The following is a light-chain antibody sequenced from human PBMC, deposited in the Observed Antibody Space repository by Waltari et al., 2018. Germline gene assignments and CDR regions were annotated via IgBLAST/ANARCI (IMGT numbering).Light chain of an antibody. CDR1: HILLHSNGYNY. CDR2: LAS. J-gene: IGKJ5*01. CDR3: MQALQTPDT. V-gene: IGKV2-28*01. Sequence: DIVLTQSPLSLPVTPGEAASISRRSSHILLHSNGYNYLDWYLQKPWQSPQLLIYLASKRASGVPDRFSGSGSGTDFTLKISRVEAEDVGVYYRMQALQTPDTFGQGTRLEIK.